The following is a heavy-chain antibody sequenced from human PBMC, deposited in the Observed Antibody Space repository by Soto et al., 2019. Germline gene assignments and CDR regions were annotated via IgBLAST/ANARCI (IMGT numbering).Heavy chain of an antibody. CDR2: TYYRTKRYK. CDR1: GDSASSNSAA. CDR3: ARQRGYNWGLLPDAFDI. D-gene: IGHD1-20*01. V-gene: IGHV6-1*01. J-gene: IGHJ3*02. Sequence: SETLSLTCAISGDSASSNSAAWDWIRQSPSRGLEGLGRTYYRTKRYKDYAVSVQSRITINPDTSKNQFSLQLNSVTPEDTAVYYCARQRGYNWGLLPDAFDIWGQGTMVTVSS.